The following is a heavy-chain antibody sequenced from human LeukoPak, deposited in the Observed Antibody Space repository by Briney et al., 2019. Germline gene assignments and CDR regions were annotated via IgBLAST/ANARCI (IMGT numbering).Heavy chain of an antibody. V-gene: IGHV1-46*01. CDR1: GYTFTSYY. D-gene: IGHD5-24*01. CDR3: ARAGTVEMTPLDY. J-gene: IGHJ4*02. Sequence: GASVKVSCKASGYTFTSYYMHWVRQAPGQGLEWVGIINPGGGSTSYAQKFQGWVTMTRDTSISTAYMELSRLRSDDTAVYYCARAGTVEMTPLDYWGQGTLVTVSS. CDR2: INPGGGST.